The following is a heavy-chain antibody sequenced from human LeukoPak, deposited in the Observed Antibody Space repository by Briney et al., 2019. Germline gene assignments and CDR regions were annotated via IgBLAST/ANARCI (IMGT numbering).Heavy chain of an antibody. CDR3: ARDRSGKIRSLDP. CDR2: INPNSGGT. CDR1: GYTFTGYY. V-gene: IGHV1-2*02. D-gene: IGHD1-26*01. Sequence: ASVKLSCKASGYTFTGYYMHWVRQAPGQGLEWMGWINPNSGGTNYAQKFQGRVTMTRDTSISTAYMELSRLRSDDTAVYYCARDRSGKIRSLDPWGQGTLVTVSS. J-gene: IGHJ5*02.